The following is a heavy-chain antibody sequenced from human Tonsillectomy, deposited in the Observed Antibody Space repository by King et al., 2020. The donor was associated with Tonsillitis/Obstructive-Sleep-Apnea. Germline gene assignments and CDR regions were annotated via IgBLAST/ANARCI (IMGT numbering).Heavy chain of an antibody. CDR2: IRYDGSNK. D-gene: IGHD2-15*01. CDR1: GFTFSSYG. J-gene: IGHJ6*03. Sequence: VQLVESGGGVVQSGRSLRLSCVASGFTFSSYGMHWVRQAPGKGLDWVAVIRYDGSNKYYTDSVKGRFTISRDNSKNTLYLQMNSLRAEDTAVYYCARESGGYNSYYYLDVWGKGTTVTVSS. CDR3: ARESGGYNSYYYLDV. V-gene: IGHV3-33*01.